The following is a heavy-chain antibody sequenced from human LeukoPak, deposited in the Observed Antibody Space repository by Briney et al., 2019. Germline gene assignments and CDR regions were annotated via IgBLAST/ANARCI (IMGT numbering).Heavy chain of an antibody. D-gene: IGHD6-6*01. CDR3: ASQPSSSSIAFDI. V-gene: IGHV4-4*09. CDR2: IYTSGST. J-gene: IGHJ3*02. CDR1: GGSISSYY. Sequence: SETLSLTCTASGGSISSYYWSWIRQPPGKGLEWIGYIYTSGSTNYNPSLKSRVTISIDTSKNQFSLKLSSVTAADTAVYYCASQPSSSSIAFDIWGQGTMVTVSS.